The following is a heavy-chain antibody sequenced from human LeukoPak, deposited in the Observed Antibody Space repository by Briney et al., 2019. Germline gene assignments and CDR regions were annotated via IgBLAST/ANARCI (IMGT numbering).Heavy chain of an antibody. J-gene: IGHJ6*02. D-gene: IGHD2-15*01. Sequence: PGGSQRLSCAASGFTVSSNYMSWVRQAPEKGVEWVSVIYSGGSTYYADSVKGRFTISRDNSKNTLYLQMNSLRAEDTAVYYCARDLREDVVVVAAPYYYYYGMDVWGQGTTVTVSS. V-gene: IGHV3-66*01. CDR2: IYSGGST. CDR3: ARDLREDVVVVAAPYYYYYGMDV. CDR1: GFTVSSNY.